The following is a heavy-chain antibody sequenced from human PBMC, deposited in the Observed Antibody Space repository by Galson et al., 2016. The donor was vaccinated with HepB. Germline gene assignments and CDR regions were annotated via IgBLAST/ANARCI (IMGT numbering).Heavy chain of an antibody. CDR2: AGV. V-gene: IGHV3-9*01. Sequence: AGVHYADSVKGRFTISRDNAKNSLYLQMHSLRPEDTALYFCAKDLEYWGQGTLVAVSS. J-gene: IGHJ4*02. CDR3: AKDLEY.